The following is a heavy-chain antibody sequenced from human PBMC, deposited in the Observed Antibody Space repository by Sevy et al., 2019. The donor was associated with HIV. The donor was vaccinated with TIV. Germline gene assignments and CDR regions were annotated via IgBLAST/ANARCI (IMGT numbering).Heavy chain of an antibody. Sequence: SETLSLTCTVSGGSVSSGSYYWSWIRQPPGKGLEWIGYINYSGSTNYNPSLKSRVTISVDTSKNRFSLKLSSVTAADTAVYYCAIAPGYCSGGSCSFDYWGQGTLVTVSS. CDR1: GGSVSSGSYY. CDR2: INYSGST. V-gene: IGHV4-61*01. J-gene: IGHJ4*02. CDR3: AIAPGYCSGGSCSFDY. D-gene: IGHD2-15*01.